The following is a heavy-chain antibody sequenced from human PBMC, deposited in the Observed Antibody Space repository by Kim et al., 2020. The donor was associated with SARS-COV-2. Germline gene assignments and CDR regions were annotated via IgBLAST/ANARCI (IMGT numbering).Heavy chain of an antibody. D-gene: IGHD1-26*01. Sequence: GGSLRLSCEASGFSFSTFWMHWVRQVPGKGPVWVSRVKGDGTSTSYAASVKGRFTISRDNAKNTVYLQMNSLRVEDTALYFCASFPRGWGALDLWGQGAMVTVSS. J-gene: IGHJ3*01. CDR1: GFSFSTFW. CDR2: VKGDGTST. CDR3: ASFPRGWGALDL. V-gene: IGHV3-74*01.